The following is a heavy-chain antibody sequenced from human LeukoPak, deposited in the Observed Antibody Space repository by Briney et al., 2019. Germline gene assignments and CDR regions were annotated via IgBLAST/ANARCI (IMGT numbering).Heavy chain of an antibody. CDR3: ARDKYGDNSNAFDI. V-gene: IGHV3-74*01. J-gene: IGHJ3*02. D-gene: IGHD4-23*01. Sequence: GRSLRLSCAASGFTFSSYEFNWVRQAPGKGLVWVSRIGTDGSRTTYADYVQGRFTISRDNAKNTLYLQMNSLRAEDTAVYYCARDKYGDNSNAFDIWGQGTLVTVSS. CDR1: GFTFSSYE. CDR2: IGTDGSRT.